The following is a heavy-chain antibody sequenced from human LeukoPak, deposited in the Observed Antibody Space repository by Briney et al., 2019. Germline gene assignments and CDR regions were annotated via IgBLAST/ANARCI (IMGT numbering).Heavy chain of an antibody. CDR2: ISYDGSNK. D-gene: IGHD6-13*01. CDR1: GFTFSSYD. V-gene: IGHV3-30-3*01. CDR3: ARDLTGYSSS. J-gene: IGHJ4*02. Sequence: GRSLRLSCAASGFTFSSYDMYWVRQAPGKGLEWVAVISYDGSNKYYADSVKGRFTISRDNSKNTLYLQMNSLRDEDTAVYYCARDLTGYSSSWGQGTLVTVSS.